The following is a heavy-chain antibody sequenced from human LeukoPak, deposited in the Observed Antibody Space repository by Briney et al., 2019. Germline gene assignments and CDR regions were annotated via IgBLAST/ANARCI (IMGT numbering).Heavy chain of an antibody. CDR1: GFTFSSYA. D-gene: IGHD1-26*01. V-gene: IGHV3-23*01. Sequence: GGSLRLSCAASGFTFSSYAMSWVRQAPGKGLEWVSAISGSGGSTYYADSVKGRFTISRDNSKNTLYLQMNSLRAEDTAVYYCARGSGSYYGRWFDPWGQGTLVTVSS. J-gene: IGHJ5*02. CDR2: ISGSGGST. CDR3: ARGSGSYYGRWFDP.